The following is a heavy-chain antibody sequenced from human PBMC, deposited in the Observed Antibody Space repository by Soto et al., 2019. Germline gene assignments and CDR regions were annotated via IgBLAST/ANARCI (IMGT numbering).Heavy chain of an antibody. Sequence: SQALSLTCVGSGGTVSSNSVAWNWVRQSPSRGLEWLGRTYYRSRWYSDYAVSVRSRIDINADTSKNQVSLQLNSVTPEDTAVYYCARSEEDSDYYYYDMDVWGQGTTVTVSS. D-gene: IGHD2-15*01. V-gene: IGHV6-1*01. CDR3: ARSEEDSDYYYYDMDV. J-gene: IGHJ6*02. CDR1: GGTVSSNSVA. CDR2: TYYRSRWYS.